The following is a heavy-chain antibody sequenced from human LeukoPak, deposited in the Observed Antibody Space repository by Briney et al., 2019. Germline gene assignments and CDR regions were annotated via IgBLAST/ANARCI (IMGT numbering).Heavy chain of an antibody. V-gene: IGHV3-7*01. D-gene: IGHD3-9*01. J-gene: IGHJ4*02. CDR3: ASELRYFDWLLSYFDY. CDR2: IKQDGSEK. CDR1: GSTFSSYW. Sequence: GGSLRLSCAASGSTFSSYWMSWVRQAPGKGLEWVANIKQDGSEKYYVDSVKGRFTISRDNAKNSLYLQMNSLRAEDTAVYYCASELRYFDWLLSYFDYWGQGTLVTVSS.